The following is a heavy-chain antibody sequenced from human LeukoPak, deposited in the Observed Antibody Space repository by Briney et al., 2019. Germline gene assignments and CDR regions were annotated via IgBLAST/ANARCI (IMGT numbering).Heavy chain of an antibody. CDR2: INPSGGST. CDR1: GYTFTSYY. V-gene: IGHV1-46*01. Sequence: GASVKVSCKASGYTFTSYYMHWVRQAPGQGLEWMGIINPSGGSTSYAQKLQGRVTMTRDMSTSTVYMELRSLRSDDTPVYYCARRLIAAAGKVWFDPWRQGTLVTVSS. J-gene: IGHJ5*02. CDR3: ARRLIAAAGKVWFDP. D-gene: IGHD6-13*01.